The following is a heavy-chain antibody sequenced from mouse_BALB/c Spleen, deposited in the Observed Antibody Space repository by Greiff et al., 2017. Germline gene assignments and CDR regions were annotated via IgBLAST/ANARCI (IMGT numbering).Heavy chain of an antibody. CDR1: GFTFSDYY. J-gene: IGHJ4*01. Sequence: EVKLVESGGGLVKPGGSLKLSCAASGFTFSDYYMYWVRQTPEKRLEWVATISDGGSYTYYPDSVKGRFTISRDNAKNNLYLQMSSLKSEDTAMYYCARWITTYYYAMDYWGQGTSVTVSS. CDR3: ARWITTYYYAMDY. CDR2: ISDGGSYT. V-gene: IGHV5-4*02. D-gene: IGHD2-4*01.